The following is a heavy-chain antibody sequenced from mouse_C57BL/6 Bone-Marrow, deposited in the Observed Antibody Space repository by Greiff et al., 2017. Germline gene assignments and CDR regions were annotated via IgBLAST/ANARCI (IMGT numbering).Heavy chain of an antibody. V-gene: IGHV1-55*01. CDR3: ARQLRLPSFAY. J-gene: IGHJ3*01. CDR2: LYPGSGST. D-gene: IGHD3-2*02. Sequence: QVQLQPPGAELVKPGASVKMSCKASGYTFTSYWITWVKQRPGQGLEWVGDLYPGSGSTNYNEKFKSKATLTVDTSSSTAYMQLSSLTSEDSAVYYCARQLRLPSFAYWGQGTLVTVSA. CDR1: GYTFTSYW.